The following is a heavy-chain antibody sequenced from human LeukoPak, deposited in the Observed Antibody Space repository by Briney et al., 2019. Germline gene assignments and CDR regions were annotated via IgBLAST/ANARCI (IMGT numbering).Heavy chain of an antibody. CDR1: GYTFTGYY. D-gene: IGHD3-3*01. V-gene: IGHV1-2*02. CDR2: INPNSGGT. J-gene: IGHJ4*02. Sequence: GASVKVSCKASGYTFTGYYMHWVRQAPGQGLEWMGWINPNSGGTNYAQKFQGGVTMARDTSISTAYMELSRLRSDDTAVYYCVAYDSFFDYWGQGTLVTVSS. CDR3: VAYDSFFDY.